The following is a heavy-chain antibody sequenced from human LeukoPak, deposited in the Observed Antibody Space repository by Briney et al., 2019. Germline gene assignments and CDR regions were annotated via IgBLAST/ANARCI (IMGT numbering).Heavy chain of an antibody. CDR2: IYYSGST. CDR1: GGSISSSSYY. J-gene: IGHJ3*02. D-gene: IGHD5-18*01. V-gene: IGHV4-39*02. Sequence: PSETLSLTCTVSGGSISSSSYYWGWIRQPPGKGLEWIGSIYYSGSTYYNPSLKSRVTISLDTFKNHFSLKLTSVTAADTAVYYCANRGYNYGPDSFDIWGQGTMVTVSS. CDR3: ANRGYNYGPDSFDI.